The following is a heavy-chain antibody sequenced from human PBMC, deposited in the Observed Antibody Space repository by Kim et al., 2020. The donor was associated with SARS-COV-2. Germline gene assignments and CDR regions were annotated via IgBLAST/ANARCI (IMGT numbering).Heavy chain of an antibody. V-gene: IGHV1-24*01. J-gene: IGHJ4*02. Sequence: ASVKVSCKVSGYTLTELSMHWVRQAPGKGLEWMGGFDPEDGETIYAQKFQGRVTMTEDTSTDTAYMELSSLRSEDTAVYYCATSRMDCTGGVCYSLLWEYWGQGTLVTVSS. D-gene: IGHD2-8*02. CDR1: GYTLTELS. CDR2: FDPEDGET. CDR3: ATSRMDCTGGVCYSLLWEY.